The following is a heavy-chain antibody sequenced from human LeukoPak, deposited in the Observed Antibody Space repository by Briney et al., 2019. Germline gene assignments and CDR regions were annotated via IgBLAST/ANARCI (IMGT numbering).Heavy chain of an antibody. CDR1: GFTFSSYS. V-gene: IGHV3-21*01. J-gene: IGHJ4*02. Sequence: PGGSLRLSCAASGFTFSSYSMNWVRQAPGKGLEWVSSISSSSSYIYYADSVRGRFTISRDNAKNSLYLQMNSLRAEDTAVYYCASPIPSNYYDSSGLYWGQGTLVTVSS. D-gene: IGHD3-22*01. CDR2: ISSSSSYI. CDR3: ASPIPSNYYDSSGLY.